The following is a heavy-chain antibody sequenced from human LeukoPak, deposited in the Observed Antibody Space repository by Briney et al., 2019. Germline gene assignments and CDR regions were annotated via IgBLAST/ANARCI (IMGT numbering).Heavy chain of an antibody. CDR2: ITVYNNNT. D-gene: IGHD3-10*01. V-gene: IGHV1-18*01. CDR3: ARADVLLWFGETTGTFDI. J-gene: IGHJ3*02. Sequence: ASVKVSCKASGYTFSGYGMAWGRQPPGPGLGWMGWITVYNNNTKYAQKFQDRVTMTTDTSTRIGYMELRGLRSDDTAVYYCARADVLLWFGETTGTFDIWGQGTMVTVSS. CDR1: GYTFSGYG.